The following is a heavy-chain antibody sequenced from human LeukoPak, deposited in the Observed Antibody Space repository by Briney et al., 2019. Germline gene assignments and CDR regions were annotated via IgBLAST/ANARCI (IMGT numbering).Heavy chain of an antibody. CDR2: ISSSSSYI. CDR3: AKDHGDYGAYGRFDY. D-gene: IGHD4-17*01. CDR1: GFTFSSYS. Sequence: PGGSLRLSCAASGFTFSSYSMNWVRQAPGKGLEWVSSISSSSSYIYYADSVKGRFTISRDNSKNTLYLQMNSLRAEDTAVYYCAKDHGDYGAYGRFDYWGQGTLVTVSS. J-gene: IGHJ4*02. V-gene: IGHV3-21*01.